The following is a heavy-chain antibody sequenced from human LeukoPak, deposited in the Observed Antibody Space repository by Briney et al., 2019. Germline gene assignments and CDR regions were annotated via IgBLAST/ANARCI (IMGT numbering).Heavy chain of an antibody. Sequence: GGSLRLSCAASGFTFSSYSMNWVRQAPGKGLEWVSSISSSSSYIYYADSVKGRFTISRDNAKNSLYLQMNSLRAEDTAVYYCARAPDFIVGATSLFDYWGQGTLVTVSS. D-gene: IGHD1-26*01. J-gene: IGHJ4*02. CDR3: ARAPDFIVGATSLFDY. CDR2: ISSSSSYI. V-gene: IGHV3-21*01. CDR1: GFTFSSYS.